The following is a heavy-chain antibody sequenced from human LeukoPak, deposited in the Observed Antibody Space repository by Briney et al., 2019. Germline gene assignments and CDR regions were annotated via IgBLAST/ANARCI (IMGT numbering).Heavy chain of an antibody. CDR3: AREKIGYYDGSGRGWFDP. J-gene: IGHJ5*02. CDR1: DVSISSYY. Sequence: SETLSLTCTVSDVSISSYYWSWIRQPAGKGLEWIGRIYISGSTNYNPSLKSRVTISVDTSKNQFSLKLSSVTAADTAVYYCAREKIGYYDGSGRGWFDPWGQGTLVTVSS. V-gene: IGHV4-4*07. CDR2: IYISGST. D-gene: IGHD3-22*01.